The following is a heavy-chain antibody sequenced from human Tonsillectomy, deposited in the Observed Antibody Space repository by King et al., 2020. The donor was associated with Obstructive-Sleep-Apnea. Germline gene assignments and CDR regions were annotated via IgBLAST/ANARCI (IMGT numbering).Heavy chain of an antibody. CDR1: WGSISDGTYY. Sequence: VQLQESGPGLVKPSQTLSLTCTVSWGSISDGTYYWGWIRQHPGQGLEWVGYIYYIGCTNYNPSLESRITLSVDTSKNQFSLKLSSVTAADTAVYFCVRDLTGKGGVDVWGQGTTVTVSS. V-gene: IGHV4-31*03. J-gene: IGHJ6*02. D-gene: IGHD4-23*01. CDR3: VRDLTGKGGVDV. CDR2: IYYIGCT.